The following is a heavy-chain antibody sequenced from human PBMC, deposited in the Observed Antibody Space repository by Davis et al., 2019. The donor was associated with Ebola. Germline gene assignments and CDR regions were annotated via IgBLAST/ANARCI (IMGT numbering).Heavy chain of an antibody. CDR3: AKGGSETVTGMDV. J-gene: IGHJ6*04. CDR2: ISYDGSNQ. CDR1: GFSFSSYG. Sequence: GESLKISCAASGFSFSSYGMHWVRQAPGMGLEWVTVISYDGSNQYYADSVKGRFTVSRDNSKNTLYLQMNSLRAEDTAVYYCAKGGSETVTGMDVWGKGTTVTVSS. V-gene: IGHV3-30*18. D-gene: IGHD4-17*01.